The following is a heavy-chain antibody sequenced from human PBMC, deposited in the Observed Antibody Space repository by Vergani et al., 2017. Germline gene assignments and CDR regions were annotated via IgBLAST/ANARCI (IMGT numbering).Heavy chain of an antibody. V-gene: IGHV4-61*02. CDR2: IYTSGST. J-gene: IGHJ4*02. CDR1: GGSISSGSYY. Sequence: QVQLQESGPGLLKPSQTLSLTCTVSGGSISSGSYYWSWIRQPAGKGLEWIGRIYTSGSTNYNPSLKSRVTISVDTSKNQFSLKLSSVTAADTAVYYCARSLVGGVDYWGQGTLVTVSS. D-gene: IGHD1-26*01. CDR3: ARSLVGGVDY.